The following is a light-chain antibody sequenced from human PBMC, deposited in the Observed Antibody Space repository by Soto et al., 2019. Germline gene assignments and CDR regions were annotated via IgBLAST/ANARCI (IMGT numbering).Light chain of an antibody. V-gene: IGLV2-23*01. CDR3: CSYAGSSTV. CDR2: EGS. CDR1: SSDVGSYNL. J-gene: IGLJ1*01. Sequence: QSVLTQPASVSGSPGHAITISCTGTSSDVGSYNLVSWYQQHPGKAPKLMIYEGSKRPSGVSNRFSGSKSGTTASLTISGLKAEDEADYYCCSYAGSSTVFGTGTKVTV.